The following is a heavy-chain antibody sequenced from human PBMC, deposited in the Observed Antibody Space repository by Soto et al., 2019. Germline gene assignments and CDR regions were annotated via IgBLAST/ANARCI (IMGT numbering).Heavy chain of an antibody. V-gene: IGHV1-18*04. J-gene: IGHJ5*02. CDR1: GYTFTSYG. D-gene: IGHD6-6*01. CDR2: ISAYNGNT. CDR3: ARDMYSSSSFWFDP. Sequence: ASVQVSCKASGYTFTSYGISWVRQAPGQGLEWMVWISAYNGNTNYAQKLRGRVTMTTDTSTSTAYMELRSVRAEDTAVYYCARDMYSSSSFWFDPWGQGTLVTVSS.